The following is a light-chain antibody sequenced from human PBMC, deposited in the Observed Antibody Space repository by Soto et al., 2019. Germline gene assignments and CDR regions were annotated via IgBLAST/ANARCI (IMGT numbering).Light chain of an antibody. V-gene: IGKV3-20*01. J-gene: IGKJ2*01. CDR3: QQYGSSPPYT. CDR2: GSS. CDR1: QSVSGSY. Sequence: EIVLTQSPGTLSLSPGERATLSCRASQSVSGSYLAWYQQKPGQSPRLLIYGSSDRATGIPGRFSGSGSGTDFTLTISRVEPEDFAVYYCQQYGSSPPYTFGQGTKLEIK.